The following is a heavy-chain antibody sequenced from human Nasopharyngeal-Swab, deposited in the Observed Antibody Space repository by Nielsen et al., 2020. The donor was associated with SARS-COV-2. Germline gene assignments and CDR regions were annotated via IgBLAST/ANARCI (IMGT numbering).Heavy chain of an antibody. J-gene: IGHJ4*02. V-gene: IGHV3-30-3*01. CDR1: GFTFSRYT. Sequence: GESLKISCAASGFTFSRYTMHWVRQAPGKGLEWVAVISYDGSNKYYADSVKGRFTISRDISKNTLYLQMNSLRAEDTAVFYCASTPLDSSGYYYAFHYWGRGTLVTLSS. CDR2: ISYDGSNK. CDR3: ASTPLDSSGYYYAFHY. D-gene: IGHD3-22*01.